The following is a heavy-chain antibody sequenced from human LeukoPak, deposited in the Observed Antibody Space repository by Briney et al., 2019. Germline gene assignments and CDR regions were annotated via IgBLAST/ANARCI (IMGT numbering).Heavy chain of an antibody. CDR2: IYYSVST. Sequence: TSETLSLTCTVSGGSISSYYWSWIRQPPGKGLEWIGYIYYSVSTNSNPSLKSRVTISVDTSKNQFSLKLSSVTAADTAVYYCARLDYYDSSGHIAYWGQGTLVTVSS. D-gene: IGHD3-22*01. J-gene: IGHJ4*02. CDR3: ARLDYYDSSGHIAY. V-gene: IGHV4-59*08. CDR1: GGSISSYY.